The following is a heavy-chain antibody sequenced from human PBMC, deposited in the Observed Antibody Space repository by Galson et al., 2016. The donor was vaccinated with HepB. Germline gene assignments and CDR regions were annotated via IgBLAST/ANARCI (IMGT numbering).Heavy chain of an antibody. J-gene: IGHJ4*02. Sequence: SVKVSCKASGGTFSTYAINWVRQAPGHGLEWMGGIIPMLDTINYAQKFTGRLTITAHESTRTPFMDLSSLRSEDTAMYYCARDGYSRGWDRDGYWGQGTPVTVSS. CDR3: ARDGYSRGWDRDGY. D-gene: IGHD6-19*01. CDR2: IIPMLDTI. CDR1: GGTFSTYA. V-gene: IGHV1-69*13.